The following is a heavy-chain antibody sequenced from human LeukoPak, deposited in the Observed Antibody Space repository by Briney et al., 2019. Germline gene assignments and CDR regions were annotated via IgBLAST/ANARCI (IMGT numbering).Heavy chain of an antibody. D-gene: IGHD4-17*01. CDR2: IYYSGST. J-gene: IGHJ4*02. CDR1: GGSISSRSYY. CDR3: ARVEGTVTTIDY. V-gene: IGHV4-39*07. Sequence: SETLSLTCTVSGGSISSRSYYWGWIRQPRGKGLEWIGSIYYSGSTYYNPSLKSRVTLSVDTSKNQFSLKLSSVTAAGTAVYYCARVEGTVTTIDYWGQGALVTVSS.